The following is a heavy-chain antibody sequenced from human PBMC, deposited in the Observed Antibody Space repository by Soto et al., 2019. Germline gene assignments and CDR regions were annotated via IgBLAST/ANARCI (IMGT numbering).Heavy chain of an antibody. CDR2: IYYSGST. CDR1: GGSISSSSYY. CDR3: XXXXTEGDY. Sequence: QLQLQESGPGLVKPSETLSLTCTVSGGSISSSSYYWGWIRQPPGKGLEWIGSIYYSGSTYYNPSLKSRVXXXXXXXXXXXXXXXXXXXXXXXXXXXXXXXXTEGDYWGQGTLVTVSS. D-gene: IGHD4-17*01. J-gene: IGHJ4*02. V-gene: IGHV4-39*01.